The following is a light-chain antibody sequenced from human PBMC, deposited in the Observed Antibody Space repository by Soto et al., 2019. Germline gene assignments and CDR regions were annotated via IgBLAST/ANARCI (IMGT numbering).Light chain of an antibody. V-gene: IGKV1-5*03. CDR3: QQYDSYSLT. CDR2: KAS. CDR1: QSISSW. Sequence: DIQMTQSPSTLSASVGDRVTITCRASQSISSWLAWYQQRPGKAPKLLIYKASSLESGVPSRFSGSGSGTEFTLTISSLQPDDFATYFCQQYDSYSLTFGGGTKVEIK. J-gene: IGKJ4*01.